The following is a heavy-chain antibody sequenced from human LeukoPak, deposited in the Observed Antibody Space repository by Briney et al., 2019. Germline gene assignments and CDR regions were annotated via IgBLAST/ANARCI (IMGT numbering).Heavy chain of an antibody. J-gene: IGHJ5*02. Sequence: SVKVSCKASGGTFSSYAISWVRQAPGQGLEWMGGIIPIFGTANYAQKFQGGVTITADESTSTAYMELSSLRSEDTAVYYCARGPYYDFWSGYYASWGQGTLVTVSS. CDR2: IIPIFGTA. V-gene: IGHV1-69*13. CDR3: ARGPYYDFWSGYYAS. D-gene: IGHD3-3*01. CDR1: GGTFSSYA.